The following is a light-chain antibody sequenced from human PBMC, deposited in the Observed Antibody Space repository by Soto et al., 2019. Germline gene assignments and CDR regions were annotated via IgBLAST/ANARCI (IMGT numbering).Light chain of an antibody. Sequence: QSVLTQPASVSGSLGQSITISCTETSSDVGSYNLVSWYQQHPDIAPKLIIYEGYRRPSGVSNRFSASKSGKTASLTISGLQAEDEAIYYCCSDAGTSTNWVFGGGTKVTVL. V-gene: IGLV2-23*01. J-gene: IGLJ3*02. CDR3: CSDAGTSTNWV. CDR2: EGY. CDR1: SSDVGSYNL.